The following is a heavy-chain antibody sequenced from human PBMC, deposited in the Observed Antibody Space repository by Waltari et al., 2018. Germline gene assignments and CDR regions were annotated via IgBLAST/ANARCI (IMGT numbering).Heavy chain of an antibody. D-gene: IGHD6-13*01. Sequence: QVQLQQWGAGLLKPSETLSLTCAVYGGSFSGYYWSWIRQPPGKGLEWIGEINHSGSTNYNPSLKSRVTISVDTSKNQFSLKLSSVTAADTAVYYCARKSYSSSRRDWFDPWGQGTLVTVSS. V-gene: IGHV4-34*01. J-gene: IGHJ5*02. CDR2: INHSGST. CDR3: ARKSYSSSRRDWFDP. CDR1: GGSFSGYY.